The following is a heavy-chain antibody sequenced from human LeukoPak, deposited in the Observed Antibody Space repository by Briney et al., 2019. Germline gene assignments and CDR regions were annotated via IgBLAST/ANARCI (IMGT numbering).Heavy chain of an antibody. D-gene: IGHD2-21*02. V-gene: IGHV3-53*01. CDR2: IYSGGST. Sequence: GGSLRLSCAASGFTVSSNYMSWVRQAPGKGLEWVSVIYSGGSTYYADSVKGRFTISRDNSKNTLYLQMNSLRAEDTAVYYCAKGPLTYCGGDCYSGLFDYWGQGTLVTVSS. J-gene: IGHJ4*02. CDR1: GFTVSSNY. CDR3: AKGPLTYCGGDCYSGLFDY.